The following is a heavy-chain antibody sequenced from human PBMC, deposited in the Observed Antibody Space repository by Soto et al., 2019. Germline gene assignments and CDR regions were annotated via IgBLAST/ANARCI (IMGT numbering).Heavy chain of an antibody. Sequence: PGGSLRLSCTGSGFTFGNYGMHWVRQAPGKGLEGVASTSYDGNNKYYADSLKGRFPISRENSKKMVYLQMASLGPEDTAVYYCAKGGGSARDFDYWGQGALVTVSS. J-gene: IGHJ4*02. V-gene: IGHV3-30*18. D-gene: IGHD1-26*01. CDR1: GFTFGNYG. CDR3: AKGGGSARDFDY. CDR2: TSYDGNNK.